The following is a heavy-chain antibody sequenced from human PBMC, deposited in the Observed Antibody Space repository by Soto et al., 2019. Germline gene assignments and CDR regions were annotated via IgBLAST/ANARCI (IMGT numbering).Heavy chain of an antibody. CDR3: ARDSSGYYFAY. D-gene: IGHD3-22*01. V-gene: IGHV3-30-3*01. Sequence: QAQLVESGGGVVLPGRSLRLSCAASGFTFSNYAMHWVRQAPGKGLEWVAVISYDGSTKYYADSVKGRFTISRDNSKNTLYLQMNSLRAEDTAVYSCARDSSGYYFAYWGQGTLVTVSS. CDR2: ISYDGSTK. J-gene: IGHJ4*02. CDR1: GFTFSNYA.